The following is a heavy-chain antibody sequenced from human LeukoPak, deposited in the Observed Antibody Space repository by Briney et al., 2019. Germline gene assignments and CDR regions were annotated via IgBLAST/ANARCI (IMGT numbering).Heavy chain of an antibody. CDR3: ARVYVGSTTTYPYDC. D-gene: IGHD3-16*01. CDR1: GFSFSTYA. V-gene: IGHV3-21*01. J-gene: IGHJ4*02. Sequence: GGSLRLSCAASGFSFSTYAISWVRQAPGKGLEWVSCISTTSSYIFYADSVRGRFTISRDNAKNTLYLRMNSLRAEDTAVYYCARVYVGSTTTYPYDCWGQGTLVTVSS. CDR2: ISTTSSYI.